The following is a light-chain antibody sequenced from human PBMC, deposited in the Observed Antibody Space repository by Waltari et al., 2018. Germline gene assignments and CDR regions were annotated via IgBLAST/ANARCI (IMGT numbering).Light chain of an antibody. J-gene: IGKJ2*01. CDR2: KAS. V-gene: IGKV1-5*03. Sequence: DIQMTQSPSTLSASVGDRVTITCRARENVSKWLAWYQQKPGKAPKLLVYKASTLRSGVPSRFSGSGSGTEFSLTISSLQPDDFATYYCQQSYTYSNTFGQGTKLEIK. CDR1: ENVSKW. CDR3: QQSYTYSNT.